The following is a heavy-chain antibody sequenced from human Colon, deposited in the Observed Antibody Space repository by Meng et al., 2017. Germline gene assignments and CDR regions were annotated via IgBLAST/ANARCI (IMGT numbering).Heavy chain of an antibody. J-gene: IGHJ3*02. CDR3: ARDTGIVGLDDAFDI. D-gene: IGHD2-15*01. CDR2: IIPVFSKS. V-gene: IGHV1-69*01. CDR1: GGTFSTYV. Sequence: QGLKGRSGAGGKRPGSSGKVSCKTSGGTFSTYVINWVRQAPGQGLEWMGGIIPVFSKSHDAQKFPGRVTITADESTATAYMDLGSLKSDDTAVHSCARDTGIVGLDDAFDIWGQGTMVTVSS.